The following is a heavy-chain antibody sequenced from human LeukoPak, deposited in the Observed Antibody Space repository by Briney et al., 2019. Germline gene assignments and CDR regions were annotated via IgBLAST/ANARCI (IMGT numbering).Heavy chain of an antibody. D-gene: IGHD6-13*01. CDR2: INPNTGDT. CDR3: ARAPPRVTAAGYDY. Sequence: ASVKVSCKASGYTFVAYYMHWVRQAPGQGLEWMGWINPNTGDTNYAQKLQGRVTVTTDTSTSTAYMELRSLRSDDTAVYYCARAPPRVTAAGYDYWGQGTLVTVSS. J-gene: IGHJ4*02. CDR1: GYTFVAYY. V-gene: IGHV1-2*02.